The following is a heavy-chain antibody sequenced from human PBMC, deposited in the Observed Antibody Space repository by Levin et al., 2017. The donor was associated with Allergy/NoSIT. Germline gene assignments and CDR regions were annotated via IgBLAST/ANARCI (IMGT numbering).Heavy chain of an antibody. CDR1: GGSISSDNYY. CDR3: AREIIKVVEGGDGVDI. CDR2: IHHSGRA. Sequence: SQTLSLTCTVSGGSISSDNYYWSWIRQHPGKGLEWIGYIHHSGRAFYNPSLKSRVTISVDTSKNQFSLRLYSVTAADTAMYYCAREIIKVVEGGDGVDIWGQGTVVTVSS. D-gene: IGHD2-15*01. V-gene: IGHV4-31*03. J-gene: IGHJ3*02.